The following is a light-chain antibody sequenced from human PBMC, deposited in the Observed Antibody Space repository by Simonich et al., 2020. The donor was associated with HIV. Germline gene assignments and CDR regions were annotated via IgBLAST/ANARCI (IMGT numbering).Light chain of an antibody. J-gene: IGKJ1*01. V-gene: IGKV3-15*01. CDR3: QQYYSSPPT. Sequence: EIVMTQFPATLSVSPGERATLSCRVSQSVAGNLAWYQQKPGQAPRLLIYGASTRATGIPARFSGSESGTEFTLTISSLQSEDFAVYYCQQYYSSPPTFGQGTKVEIK. CDR1: QSVAGN. CDR2: GAS.